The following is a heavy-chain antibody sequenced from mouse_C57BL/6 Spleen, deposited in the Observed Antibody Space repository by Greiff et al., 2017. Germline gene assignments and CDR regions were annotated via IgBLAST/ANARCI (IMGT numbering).Heavy chain of an antibody. V-gene: IGHV1-82*01. Sequence: VKLQQSGPELVKPGASVKISCKASGYAFSSSWMNWVKQRPGKGLEWIGRIYPGDGDTNYNGKFKGKATLTADKSSSTAYMQLSSLTSEDSAVYFCARSHYFDYWGQGTTLTVSS. J-gene: IGHJ2*01. CDR2: IYPGDGDT. CDR3: ARSHYFDY. CDR1: GYAFSSSW.